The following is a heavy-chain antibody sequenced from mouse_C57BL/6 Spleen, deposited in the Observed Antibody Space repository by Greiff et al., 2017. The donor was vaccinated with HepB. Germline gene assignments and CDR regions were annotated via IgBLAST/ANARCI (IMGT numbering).Heavy chain of an antibody. D-gene: IGHD3-2*02. J-gene: IGHJ3*01. CDR2: TNSDGGST. V-gene: IGHV5-2*01. CDR1: EYEFPSHD. Sequence: EVKLMESGGGLVQPGESLKLSCESNEYEFPSHDMSWVRKTPEKRLELVAATNSDGGSTYYPATMARRFIISRDNPKKTLYLQMSSLGSEDTALYYCARHGASSGFAYWGQGTLVSVSA. CDR3: ARHGASSGFAY.